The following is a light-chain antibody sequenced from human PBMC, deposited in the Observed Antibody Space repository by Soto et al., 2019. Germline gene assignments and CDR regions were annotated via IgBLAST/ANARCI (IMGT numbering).Light chain of an antibody. CDR1: QDISVY. CDR3: QKFNTAPRT. CDR2: SAS. Sequence: DIQMTQSPSSLSASVGDRVTITCRASQDISVYLAWYQQKPGKVPTLLIYSASTVQSGVPSRFSGSGSGTDFPLTISSLQPEDVATYYCQKFNTAPRTFGQGTRLEIK. V-gene: IGKV1-27*01. J-gene: IGKJ5*01.